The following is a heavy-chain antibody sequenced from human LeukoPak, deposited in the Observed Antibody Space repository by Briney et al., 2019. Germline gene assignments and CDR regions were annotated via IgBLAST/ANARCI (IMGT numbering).Heavy chain of an antibody. V-gene: IGHV1-46*01. CDR3: ARDWFGEFSRLPDY. CDR2: INPSGGST. CDR1: GYTFTSYY. D-gene: IGHD3-10*01. Sequence: ASVKVSCKASGYTFTSYYMHLVRQARGRGLEWMGIINPSGGSTSYAQKFQGRVTMTRDTSTSTVYMEPSSLRSEDTAVYYCARDWFGEFSRLPDYWGQGTLVTVSS. J-gene: IGHJ4*02.